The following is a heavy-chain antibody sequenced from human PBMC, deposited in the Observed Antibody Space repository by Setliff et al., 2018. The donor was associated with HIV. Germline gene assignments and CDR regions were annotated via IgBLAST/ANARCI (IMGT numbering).Heavy chain of an antibody. V-gene: IGHV4-34*12. CDR1: GGSFSGYY. CDR2: IIHRGST. J-gene: IGHJ3*02. Sequence: SETLSLTCAVYGGSFSGYYWSWIRQPPGKGLEWIGEIIHRGSTNYNPSLKSRVTISVDTSKNQFSLKLSSVTAADTAVYYCARRTGYAFDIWGQGTMDTVSS. CDR3: ARRTGYAFDI.